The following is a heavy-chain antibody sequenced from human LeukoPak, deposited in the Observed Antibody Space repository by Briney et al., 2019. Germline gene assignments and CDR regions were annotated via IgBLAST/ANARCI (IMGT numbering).Heavy chain of an antibody. V-gene: IGHV3-30*18. Sequence: GRSLRLSCAASGFTFSSYGMHWVRQAPGKGLEWGAGTSYNGNIKYYADYVKGRFSISRDNSKNTLYLQMDSLRAEDTAVYYCAKGDNYYDSSGYYYVRALFDYWGQGTLVTVSS. CDR2: TSYNGNIK. CDR1: GFTFSSYG. J-gene: IGHJ4*02. D-gene: IGHD3-22*01. CDR3: AKGDNYYDSSGYYYVRALFDY.